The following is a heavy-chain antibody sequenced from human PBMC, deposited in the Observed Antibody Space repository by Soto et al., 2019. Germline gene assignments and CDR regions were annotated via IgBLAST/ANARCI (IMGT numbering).Heavy chain of an antibody. CDR1: GGSISSGGYY. D-gene: IGHD3-10*01. J-gene: IGHJ6*02. V-gene: IGHV4-31*03. CDR2: IYYSGST. Sequence: PSDTLSLTCTVSGGSISSGGYYWSWIRQHPGKGLEWIGYIYYSGSTYYNPSLKSRVTISVDTSKNQFSLKLSSVTAADTAVYYCARELRFGEDYYGMDVWGQGTTVTVSS. CDR3: ARELRFGEDYYGMDV.